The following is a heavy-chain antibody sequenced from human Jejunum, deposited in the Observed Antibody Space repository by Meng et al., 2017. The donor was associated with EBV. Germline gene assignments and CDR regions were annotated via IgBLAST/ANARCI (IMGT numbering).Heavy chain of an antibody. CDR1: GGSFSGYY. J-gene: IGHJ4*02. V-gene: IGHV4-34*02. Sequence: QGEIKRWGGGLLGPTETLSLTCAVYGGSFSGYYWSWVRQPPGRGLEYIGEVHFSGITNYTPSLKSRVTMSVDASKNQFSLRLTSVTAADTAVYYCARRTGDYVVGYWGQGTLVTVSS. CDR3: ARRTGDYVVGY. D-gene: IGHD2-8*02. CDR2: VHFSGIT.